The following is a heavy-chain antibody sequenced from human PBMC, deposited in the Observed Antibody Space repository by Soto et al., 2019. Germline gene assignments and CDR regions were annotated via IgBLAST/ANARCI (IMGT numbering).Heavy chain of an antibody. V-gene: IGHV1-18*01. CDR1: GYTFTSYG. J-gene: IGHJ6*02. CDR3: ARAPRMWMANYSYYGMDV. CDR2: ISAYNGNT. Sequence: ASVKVSCKASGYTFTSYGISWVRQAPGQGLEWMGWISAYNGNTNYAQKLQGRVTMTTDTSTSTAYMELRSLRSDDTAVYYCARAPRMWMANYSYYGMDVWGQGTTVTVSS. D-gene: IGHD5-12*01.